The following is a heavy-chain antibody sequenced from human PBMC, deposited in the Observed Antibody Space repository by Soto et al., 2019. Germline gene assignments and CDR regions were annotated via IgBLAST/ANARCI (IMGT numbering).Heavy chain of an antibody. CDR1: GYTFTSYG. V-gene: IGHV1-18*01. CDR3: ARSGYCSGGSCYPRKHNWFAP. D-gene: IGHD2-15*01. CDR2: ISAYNGNT. J-gene: IGHJ5*02. Sequence: ASVKVSCKASGYTFTSYGISWVRQAPGQGLEWMGWISAYNGNTNYAQKLQGRVTMTTDTSTSTAYMELRSLRSDDTAVYYCARSGYCSGGSCYPRKHNWFAPWGQGTLVTVSS.